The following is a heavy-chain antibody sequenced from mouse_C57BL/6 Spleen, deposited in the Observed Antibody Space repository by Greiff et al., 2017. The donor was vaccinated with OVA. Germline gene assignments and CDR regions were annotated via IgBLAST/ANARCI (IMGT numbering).Heavy chain of an antibody. V-gene: IGHV1-55*01. Sequence: QVQLQQPGAELVKPGASVTMSCKASGYTFTSYSMTWVKQTPGHGLAWIGDIYPGSGSTHYNQKFKGKATLTVDTSSSTAYMQLSSLTSEDSAVYYCARGASTVYALDYWGQGTTVTVSS. CDR3: ARGASTVYALDY. J-gene: IGHJ4*01. CDR1: GYTFTSYS. D-gene: IGHD1-1*01. CDR2: IYPGSGST.